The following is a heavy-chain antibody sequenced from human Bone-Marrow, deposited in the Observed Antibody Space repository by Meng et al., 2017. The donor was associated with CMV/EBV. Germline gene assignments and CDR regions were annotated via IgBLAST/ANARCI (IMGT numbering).Heavy chain of an antibody. CDR2: INSDGSST. J-gene: IGHJ3*02. CDR1: GFTFSSYW. D-gene: IGHD2-2*02. Sequence: GGSLRLSCAASGFTFSSYWMHWVRQAPGKGLVWVSRINSDGSSTSYADSVKGRFTISRENAKNSLYLQMNSLRAGDTAVYYCARGYCSSTSCYRNSAFDIWGQGTMVTVSS. V-gene: IGHV3-74*01. CDR3: ARGYCSSTSCYRNSAFDI.